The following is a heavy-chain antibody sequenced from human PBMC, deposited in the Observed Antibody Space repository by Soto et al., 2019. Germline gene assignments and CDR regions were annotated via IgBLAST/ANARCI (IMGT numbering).Heavy chain of an antibody. Sequence: QVQLVQSVAEVKKPGASVKVSCKASGYTFTSYDINWVRQATGQGLEWMGWMNPNSGNTGYAQKFQGRVTMTRNTSISTAYMELSSLRSDDTAVYYCARWPDGYYYYGMDVWGQGTTVTVSS. CDR1: GYTFTSYD. CDR2: MNPNSGNT. V-gene: IGHV1-8*01. CDR3: ARWPDGYYYYGMDV. J-gene: IGHJ6*02.